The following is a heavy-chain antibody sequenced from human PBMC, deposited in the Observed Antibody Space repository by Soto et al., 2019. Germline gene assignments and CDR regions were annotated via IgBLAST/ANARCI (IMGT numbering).Heavy chain of an antibody. Sequence: QVQLQESGPGLVKPSQTLSLTCPVSGGSISSGGYYWSWSSQHPGKGLEWIGYIYYSGSTYYNPSPKSRITISVDTSKTQFSLMLSSVTAADTAVYYCARSSPVVTAPWGQGTLVTVSS. CDR2: IYYSGST. CDR3: ARSSPVVTAP. D-gene: IGHD2-21*02. CDR1: GGSISSGGYY. V-gene: IGHV4-31*03. J-gene: IGHJ5*02.